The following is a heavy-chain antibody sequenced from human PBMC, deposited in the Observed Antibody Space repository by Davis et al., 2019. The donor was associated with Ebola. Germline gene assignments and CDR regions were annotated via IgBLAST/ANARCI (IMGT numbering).Heavy chain of an antibody. Sequence: GESLKISCAASGFTFSSYAMSWVRQAPGKGLEWVAVISYDGSNKYYADSVKGRFTISRDNSKNTLYLQMNSLRAEDTAVYYCAREGRVFGCDYWGQGVLVSVSS. CDR1: GFTFSSYA. CDR2: ISYDGSNK. D-gene: IGHD3-3*01. V-gene: IGHV3-30-3*01. J-gene: IGHJ4*02. CDR3: AREGRVFGCDY.